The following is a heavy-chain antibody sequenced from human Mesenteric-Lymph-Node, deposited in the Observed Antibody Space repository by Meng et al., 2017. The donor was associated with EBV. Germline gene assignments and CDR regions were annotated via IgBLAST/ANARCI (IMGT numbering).Heavy chain of an antibody. V-gene: IGHV4-30-4*01. D-gene: IGHD2-2*01. CDR2: IYYSGTT. CDR1: GGFISSGGYY. CDR3: AREIYCTSASCPFDY. J-gene: IGHJ4*02. Sequence: QVHLQESGPGLGKPSQTLSLTCTFSGGFISSGGYYWSWIRQSPGKGLEWIGYIYYSGTTYYNPSLQSRVSMSMDSSRNQFSLKLSSVTAADTAVYYCAREIYCTSASCPFDYWGQGTLVTVSS.